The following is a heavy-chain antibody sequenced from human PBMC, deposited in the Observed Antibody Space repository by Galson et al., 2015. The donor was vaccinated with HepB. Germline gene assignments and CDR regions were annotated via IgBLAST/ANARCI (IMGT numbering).Heavy chain of an antibody. V-gene: IGHV1-18*01. CDR2: ISAYNGNT. Sequence: SVKVSCKASGYTFTSYGISWVRQAPGQGLEWMGWISAYNGNTNYAQKLQGRVTMTTDTSTSTAYMELRSLRSDDTAVYYCARDVAVAGTSLAAFDIWGQGTMVTVSS. J-gene: IGHJ3*02. CDR1: GYTFTSYG. D-gene: IGHD6-19*01. CDR3: ARDVAVAGTSLAAFDI.